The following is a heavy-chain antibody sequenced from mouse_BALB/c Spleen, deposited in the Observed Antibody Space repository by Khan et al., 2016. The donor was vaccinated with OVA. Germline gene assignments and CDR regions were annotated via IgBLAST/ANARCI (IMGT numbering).Heavy chain of an antibody. J-gene: IGHJ4*01. CDR2: IWSGGST. Sequence: VQLQQSGPGLVQPSQSLSITCTVSVFSLTSYGVHWVRQSPGKGLEWLGVIWSGGSTDYNAAFISRLSISKDNSKSQVFFKMNSLQADDTAIDYCARPPYYRYDGYYYAMDYWGQGTSVTVSS. CDR3: ARPPYYRYDGYYYAMDY. V-gene: IGHV2-4-1*01. D-gene: IGHD2-14*01. CDR1: VFSLTSYG.